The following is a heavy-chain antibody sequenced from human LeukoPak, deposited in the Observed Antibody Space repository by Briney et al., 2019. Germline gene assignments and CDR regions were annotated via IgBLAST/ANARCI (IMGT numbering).Heavy chain of an antibody. Sequence: GGSLRLSCAASGFTFSDYYTSWIRQAPGKGLEWVSYISSRASPIYYADSVKGRFTISRDNAKNSLYLQMNSLRAEDTAVYYCARGPRTTASDPYYYYYFMDAWGKGTTVTVTS. J-gene: IGHJ6*03. D-gene: IGHD1-1*01. CDR2: ISSRASPI. CDR3: ARGPRTTASDPYYYYYFMDA. V-gene: IGHV3-11*01. CDR1: GFTFSDYY.